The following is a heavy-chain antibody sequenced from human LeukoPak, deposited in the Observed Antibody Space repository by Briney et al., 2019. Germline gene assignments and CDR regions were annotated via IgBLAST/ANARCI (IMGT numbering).Heavy chain of an antibody. CDR2: IYYSGST. Sequence: PSETLSLTCTVSGGSISSGSYYWSWIRQPPGKGLEWIGYIYYSGSTYYNPSLKSRVTISVDTSKNQFSLKLSSVTAADTAVYYCARVGCCGGEHGMDVWGQGTTVTVSS. CDR3: ARVGCCGGEHGMDV. J-gene: IGHJ6*02. CDR1: GGSISSGSYY. D-gene: IGHD2-21*01. V-gene: IGHV4-30-4*01.